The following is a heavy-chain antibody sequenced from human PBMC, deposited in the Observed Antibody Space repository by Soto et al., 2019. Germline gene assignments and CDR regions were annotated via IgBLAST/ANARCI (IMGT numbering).Heavy chain of an antibody. D-gene: IGHD1-26*01. CDR1: GYSISSSNW. J-gene: IGHJ4*02. Sequence: QVQLQESGPGLVKPSDTLSLTCAVSGYSISSSNWWGWIRQPPGKGLEWIGYIYYSGTTYYNPSLKXRXTXSXNTSQNHFSLKLTSVTAVDTAVYYCARREIQGPIDYWGQGTLVTVSS. CDR2: IYYSGTT. CDR3: ARREIQGPIDY. V-gene: IGHV4-28*01.